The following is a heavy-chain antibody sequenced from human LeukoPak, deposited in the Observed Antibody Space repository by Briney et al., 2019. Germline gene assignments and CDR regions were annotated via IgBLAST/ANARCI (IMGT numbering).Heavy chain of an antibody. CDR3: ARIYYDILTGYYSAFDI. V-gene: IGHV3-20*01. Sequence: GGSLRLSCVASGFTFSTYSMNWVRQAPGKGLEWVSGINWNGGSTGYADSVKGRFTISRDNAKNSLYLQMNSLRAEDTALYHCARIYYDILTGYYSAFDIWGQGTMVTVSS. J-gene: IGHJ3*02. D-gene: IGHD3-9*01. CDR2: INWNGGST. CDR1: GFTFSTYS.